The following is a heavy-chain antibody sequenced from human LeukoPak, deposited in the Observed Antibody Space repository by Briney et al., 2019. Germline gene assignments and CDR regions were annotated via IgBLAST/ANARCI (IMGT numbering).Heavy chain of an antibody. CDR3: ARGLPRRAANDY. CDR2: IIPILGIA. V-gene: IGHV1-69*04. J-gene: IGHJ4*02. Sequence: ASVKVSCKASGGTFSSYAISWVRQAPGQGLEWMGRIIPILGIANYAQKFQGRVTITADKSTSTAYMELSSLRSEDTAVYYCARGLPRRAANDYWGQGTLVTVSS. CDR1: GGTFSSYA.